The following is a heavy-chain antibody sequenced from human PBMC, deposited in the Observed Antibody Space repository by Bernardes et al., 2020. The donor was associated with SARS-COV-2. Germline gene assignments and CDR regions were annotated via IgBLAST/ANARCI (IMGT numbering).Heavy chain of an antibody. CDR1: GFTFSGYT. J-gene: IGHJ4*02. V-gene: IGHV3-21*01. CDR3: ATSPDYFDY. CDR2: ISSGSTHI. Sequence: GGSLRLSCAASGFTFSGYTMNWVRQAPGKGLEWVSSISSGSTHIYYADSVKGRFTISRDSAKNSLYLQMNGLRAEDTAVYYCATSPDYFDYWGQGTLVSVSS.